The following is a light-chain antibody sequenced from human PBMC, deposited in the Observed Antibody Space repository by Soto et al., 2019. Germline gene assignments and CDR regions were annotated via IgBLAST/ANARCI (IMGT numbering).Light chain of an antibody. V-gene: IGKV3-20*01. J-gene: IGKJ1*01. Sequence: EIVMTQSPATLSVSPGERATLSCRASESVSSKLVWYQKKPGQAPRLLIYGASNRATGVPDRFSGSGSGTDFTLTISRLEPEDFAVYYCQQHGSSVTFGQGTKVDI. CDR3: QQHGSSVT. CDR1: ESVSSK. CDR2: GAS.